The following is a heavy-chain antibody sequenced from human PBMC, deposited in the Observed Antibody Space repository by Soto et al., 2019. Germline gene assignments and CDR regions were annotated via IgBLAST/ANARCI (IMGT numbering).Heavy chain of an antibody. V-gene: IGHV6-1*01. D-gene: IGHD6-6*01. Sequence: SQTLSLTCAISWDSVSSNSAAWNWIRQSPSRGLEWLGRTYYRSKWYNDYAVSVKSRITINPDTSKNQFSLQLNSVTPEDTAVYYCARGESKVEYSSSLAYYYYYMDVWGKGTTVTVSS. CDR3: ARGESKVEYSSSLAYYYYYMDV. J-gene: IGHJ6*03. CDR2: TYYRSKWYN. CDR1: WDSVSSNSAA.